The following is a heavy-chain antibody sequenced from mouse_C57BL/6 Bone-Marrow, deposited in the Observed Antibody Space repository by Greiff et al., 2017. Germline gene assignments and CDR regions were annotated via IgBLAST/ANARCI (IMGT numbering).Heavy chain of an antibody. D-gene: IGHD2-4*01. J-gene: IGHJ1*03. V-gene: IGHV14-4*01. CDR1: GFNIKDDY. CDR3: TTSYDYDGVWWYFDV. CDR2: IDPENGDT. Sequence: EVHLVESGAELVRPGASVKLSCTASGFNIKDDYMHWVKQRPEQGLEWIGWIDPENGDTEYASKFQGKATITADTSSNTAYLQLSSLTSEDTAVYYCTTSYDYDGVWWYFDVWGTGTTVTVSS.